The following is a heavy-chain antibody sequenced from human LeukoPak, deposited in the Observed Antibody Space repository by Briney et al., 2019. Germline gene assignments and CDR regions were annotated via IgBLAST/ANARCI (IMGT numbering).Heavy chain of an antibody. D-gene: IGHD2-21*02. J-gene: IGHJ6*02. CDR2: IYYSGST. V-gene: IGHV4-59*08. Sequence: ETLSLTCTVSGGSISSYYWSWIRQPPGKGLEWIGYIYYSGSTNYNPSLKSRVTISVDTSKNQFSLKLSSVTAADTAVYYCARLLVVVTATDYYYYGMDIWGQGTTVTVSS. CDR3: ARLLVVVTATDYYYYGMDI. CDR1: GGSISSYY.